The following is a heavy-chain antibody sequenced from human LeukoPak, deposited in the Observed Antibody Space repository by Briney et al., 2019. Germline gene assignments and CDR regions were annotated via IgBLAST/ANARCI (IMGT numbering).Heavy chain of an antibody. CDR2: ISSSGSTI. CDR1: GFTFSDYY. CDR3: ARATNFWSGSHAFDI. Sequence: GGSLRLSCAASGFTFSDYYMSWIRQAPGKGLEWVSYISSSGSTIYYADSVKGRFTISRDNAKNSLYLQMNSLRAEDTAVYYCARATNFWSGSHAFDIWGQGTMVTVSS. V-gene: IGHV3-11*04. J-gene: IGHJ3*02. D-gene: IGHD3-3*01.